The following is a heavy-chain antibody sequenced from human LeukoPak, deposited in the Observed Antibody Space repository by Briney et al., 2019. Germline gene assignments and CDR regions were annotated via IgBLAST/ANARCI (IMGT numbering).Heavy chain of an antibody. CDR1: DYSISSGYY. J-gene: IGHJ4*02. Sequence: PSETLSLTCTVSDYSISSGYYWGWIRQPPGKGLEWIGSIYHSGSTYYNPSLKSRVTISVDTSKNQFSLKLSSVTAADTAVYYCARGTVGATVYHFDYWGQGTLVTVSS. D-gene: IGHD1-26*01. CDR2: IYHSGST. V-gene: IGHV4-38-2*02. CDR3: ARGTVGATVYHFDY.